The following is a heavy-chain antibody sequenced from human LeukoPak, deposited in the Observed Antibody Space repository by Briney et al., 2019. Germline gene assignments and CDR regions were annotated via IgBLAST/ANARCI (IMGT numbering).Heavy chain of an antibody. CDR3: ARQEDHDYGDYYFDY. D-gene: IGHD4-17*01. CDR1: GFTFSSYE. CDR2: ITNSGGTT. J-gene: IGHJ4*02. V-gene: IGHV3-48*03. Sequence: GGSLRLSCAASGFTFSSYEMSWVRQAPGKWLEWVSYITNSGGTTYYADSVKGRFTISRDNAKNSLYLQMNSLRAEDTAVYYCARQEDHDYGDYYFDYWGQGILVTVSS.